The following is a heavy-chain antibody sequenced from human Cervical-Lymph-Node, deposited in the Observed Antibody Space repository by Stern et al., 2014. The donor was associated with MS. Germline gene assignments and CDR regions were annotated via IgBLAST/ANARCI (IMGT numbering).Heavy chain of an antibody. CDR3: ARDRMAVGSFHY. CDR2: ITPSGGST. Sequence: QLVESGAGVEKPGASVKVYCKAPGYTFTSYYMHWGRQAPGQGLEWVGIITPSGGSTNYAQKFQGSGTMTRDTSTSTVYMELSSLRSEDTAVYYCARDRMAVGSFHYWGQGTLVTVSS. CDR1: GYTFTSYY. D-gene: IGHD6-19*01. J-gene: IGHJ4*02. V-gene: IGHV1-46*01.